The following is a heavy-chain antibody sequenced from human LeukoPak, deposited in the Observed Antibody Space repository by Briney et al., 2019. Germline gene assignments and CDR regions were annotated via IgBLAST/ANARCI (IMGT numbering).Heavy chain of an antibody. J-gene: IGHJ4*02. CDR3: TTEYNFNYYDSSGYYY. Sequence: GGSLRLSCAASGFTVKDNFMSWVRQAPGKGLEWVSVLYSGGATYYAAPVKGRFTISRDDSKNTLHLQMNSLKTEDTAVYYCTTEYNFNYYDSSGYYYWGQGTLVTVSS. CDR1: GFTVKDNF. V-gene: IGHV3-66*01. CDR2: LYSGGAT. D-gene: IGHD3-22*01.